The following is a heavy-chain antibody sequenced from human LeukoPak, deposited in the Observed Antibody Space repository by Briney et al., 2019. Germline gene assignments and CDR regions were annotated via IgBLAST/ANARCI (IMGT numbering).Heavy chain of an antibody. V-gene: IGHV3-11*04. J-gene: IGHJ3*02. CDR1: GFTFSDYY. D-gene: IGHD1-26*01. Sequence: PGGSLRLSCAASGFTFSDYYMTWIRQAQGKGLEWISYISSGDGPTYYADSVKGRFTISRDTSKNTLYLQMNSLRADDTAVYYCARDFGAGTYRGAFDIWGQGTTVTVSS. CDR2: ISSGDGPT. CDR3: ARDFGAGTYRGAFDI.